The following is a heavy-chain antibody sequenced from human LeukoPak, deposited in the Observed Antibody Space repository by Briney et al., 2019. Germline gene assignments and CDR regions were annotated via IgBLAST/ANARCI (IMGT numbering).Heavy chain of an antibody. CDR1: GGSISSYY. CDR2: IYCSGST. V-gene: IGHV4-59*01. Sequence: PSETLSLTCTVSGGSISSYYWSWIRQPPGKGLEWIGYIYCSGSTNYNPSLKSRVTISVDTSKNQFSLKLSSVTAADTAVYYCARERGPAMIDYWGQGTLVTVSS. D-gene: IGHD5-18*01. CDR3: ARERGPAMIDY. J-gene: IGHJ4*02.